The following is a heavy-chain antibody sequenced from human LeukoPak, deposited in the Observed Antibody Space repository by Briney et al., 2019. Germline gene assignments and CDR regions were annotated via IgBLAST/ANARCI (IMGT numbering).Heavy chain of an antibody. CDR1: GGSISSGSYY. V-gene: IGHV4-61*02. D-gene: IGHD3-22*01. J-gene: IGHJ4*02. CDR2: IYTSGST. Sequence: SQTLSLTXTVSGGSISSGSYYWSWIRQPAGKGLEWIGRIYTSGSTNYNPSLKSRVTISVDTSKNQFSLKLSSVTAADTAVYYCASEGKEYYYDSSGYYYDYHDYWGQGTLVTVSS. CDR3: ASEGKEYYYDSSGYYYDYHDY.